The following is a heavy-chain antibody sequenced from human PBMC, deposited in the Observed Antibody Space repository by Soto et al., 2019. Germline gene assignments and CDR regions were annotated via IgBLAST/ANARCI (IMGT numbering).Heavy chain of an antibody. D-gene: IGHD2-21*02. CDR3: ARVAGLQFILDY. V-gene: IGHV4-31*03. Sequence: SETLSLTCTVSGGSISSGGYYWSWIRQHPGKGLEWIGYIYYSGSTYYNPSLKSRVTISVDTSKNQFSLKLSSVTAADTAVYYCARVAGLQFILDYWGQGTLVTVSS. J-gene: IGHJ4*02. CDR1: GGSISSGGYY. CDR2: IYYSGST.